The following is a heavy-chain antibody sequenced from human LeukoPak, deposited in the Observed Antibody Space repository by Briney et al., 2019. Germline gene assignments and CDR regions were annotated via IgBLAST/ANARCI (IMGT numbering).Heavy chain of an antibody. Sequence: SETLSLTCTASGGSISSYYWSWIRQPPGKGLEWIGYIYYSGSTNYNPSLKSRVTISVDTSKNQFSLKLSSVTAADTAVYYCARGDSSSSFLCDYWGQGTLVTVSS. V-gene: IGHV4-59*01. J-gene: IGHJ4*02. CDR2: IYYSGST. CDR1: GGSISSYY. CDR3: ARGDSSSSFLCDY. D-gene: IGHD6-6*01.